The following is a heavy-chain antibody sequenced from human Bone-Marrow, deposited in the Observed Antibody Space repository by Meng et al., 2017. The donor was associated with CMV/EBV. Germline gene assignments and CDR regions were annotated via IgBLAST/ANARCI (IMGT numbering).Heavy chain of an antibody. V-gene: IGHV3-21*01. J-gene: IGHJ4*02. CDR1: GFTFSSYS. D-gene: IGHD6-13*01. Sequence: ETLSLTCAASGFTFSSYSMNWVRQAPGKGLEWVSSISSSSSYIYYADSVKGRFTISRDSAKNSLYLRMNSLRAEDTAVYYCARVGHLAANFDYWGQGTLVTVSS. CDR2: ISSSSSYI. CDR3: ARVGHLAANFDY.